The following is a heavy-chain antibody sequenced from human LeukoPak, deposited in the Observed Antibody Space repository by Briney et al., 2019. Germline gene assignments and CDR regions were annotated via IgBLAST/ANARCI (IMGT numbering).Heavy chain of an antibody. CDR3: ARGIAAAGVWFDP. D-gene: IGHD6-13*01. Sequence: PSETLSLTCTVSGGSISSYYWSWIRQTPGKGLEWIGYIYYSGSTNYNPSLKSRVTISVDTSKNQFSLKLSSVTAADTAVYYCARGIAAAGVWFDPWGQGTLVTVSS. CDR1: GGSISSYY. CDR2: IYYSGST. J-gene: IGHJ5*02. V-gene: IGHV4-59*01.